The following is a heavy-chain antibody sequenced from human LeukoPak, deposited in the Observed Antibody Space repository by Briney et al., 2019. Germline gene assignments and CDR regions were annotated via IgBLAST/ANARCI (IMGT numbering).Heavy chain of an antibody. Sequence: GGSLRLSCAASGFTFSSYAMSWVRQAPGKGLEWVSAISGSGGSTYYADSVKGRFTISRDNSKNTLYLQMNSLRAEDAAVYYCAKLRSGWYLIDYWGQGTLVTVSS. J-gene: IGHJ4*02. V-gene: IGHV3-23*01. CDR1: GFTFSSYA. D-gene: IGHD6-19*01. CDR3: AKLRSGWYLIDY. CDR2: ISGSGGST.